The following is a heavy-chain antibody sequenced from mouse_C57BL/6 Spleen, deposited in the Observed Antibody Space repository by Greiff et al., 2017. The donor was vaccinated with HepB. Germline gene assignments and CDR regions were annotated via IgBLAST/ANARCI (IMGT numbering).Heavy chain of an antibody. D-gene: IGHD2-5*01. CDR3: ARTSYYSNYVKGHFDY. Sequence: VQLQQSGAELARPGASVKMSCKASGYTFTSYTMHWVKQRPGQGLEWIGYINPSSGYTKYNQTFKDKATLTADKSSSTAYMPLSSLTSEDSAVYYCARTSYYSNYVKGHFDYWGQGTTLTVSS. V-gene: IGHV1-4*01. CDR1: GYTFTSYT. J-gene: IGHJ2*01. CDR2: INPSSGYT.